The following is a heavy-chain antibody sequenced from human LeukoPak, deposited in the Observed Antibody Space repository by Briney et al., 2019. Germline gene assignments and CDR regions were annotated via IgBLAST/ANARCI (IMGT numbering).Heavy chain of an antibody. CDR2: IIPIFGTA. CDR3: AREPYCSSTSCWYNWFDP. J-gene: IGHJ5*02. D-gene: IGHD2-2*01. Sequence: SSLKVSCKPSRGTFSSYAISWVRQAPGQRLEWMGGIIPIFGTANYAQKFQGRVTITADESTSTAYMELSSLRSEDTAVYYCAREPYCSSTSCWYNWFDPWGQGTLVTVSS. V-gene: IGHV1-69*01. CDR1: RGTFSSYA.